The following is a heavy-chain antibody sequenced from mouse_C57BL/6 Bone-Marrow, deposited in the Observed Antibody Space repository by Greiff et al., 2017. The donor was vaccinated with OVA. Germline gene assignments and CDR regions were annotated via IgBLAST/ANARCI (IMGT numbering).Heavy chain of an antibody. CDR3: ARSAYDYSWFAY. D-gene: IGHD2-4*01. Sequence: EVKLQQSGAELVKPGASVKLSFTASGFNIKDYYMHWVKQRTEQGLEWIGRIDPEDGDTKYAPKFQGKATIPADTSSNTAYLQLSSLTSEDTAVYYCARSAYDYSWFAYWGQGTLVTVSA. CDR1: GFNIKDYY. CDR2: IDPEDGDT. J-gene: IGHJ3*01. V-gene: IGHV14-2*01.